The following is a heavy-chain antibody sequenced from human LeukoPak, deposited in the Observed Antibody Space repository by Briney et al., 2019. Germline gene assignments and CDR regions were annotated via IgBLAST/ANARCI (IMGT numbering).Heavy chain of an antibody. D-gene: IGHD6-13*01. Sequence: GALRLSCAASGFTFSSYAMSWVRQAPGKGLEWVSAISGSGGSTYYADSVKGRFTISRDNSKNTLYLQMNSLRAEDTAVYYCAKARYSSSWLIDYWGQGTLVTVSS. CDR2: ISGSGGST. CDR1: GFTFSSYA. V-gene: IGHV3-23*01. J-gene: IGHJ4*02. CDR3: AKARYSSSWLIDY.